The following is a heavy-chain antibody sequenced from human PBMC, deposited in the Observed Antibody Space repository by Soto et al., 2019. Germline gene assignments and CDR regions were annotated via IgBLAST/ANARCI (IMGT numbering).Heavy chain of an antibody. D-gene: IGHD2-21*01. V-gene: IGHV4-31*03. CDR2: IYYSGST. CDR3: ARTRGNVVGLNLEDTYFDP. Sequence: SGTLSLTRPFSGGSISSGGFYWSWVRQHPGKGLEWIGYIYYSGSTYYNPSLKSRVTISVDTSKSQCSLRLSSVTAADTAVYYCARTRGNVVGLNLEDTYFDPWGRGTLVTVSS. J-gene: IGHJ5*02. CDR1: GGSISSGGFY.